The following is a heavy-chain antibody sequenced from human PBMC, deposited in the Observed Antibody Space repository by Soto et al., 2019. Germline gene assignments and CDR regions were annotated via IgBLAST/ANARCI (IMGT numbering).Heavy chain of an antibody. CDR1: GDTFNFYS. CDR2: VNPILSMS. D-gene: IGHD3-10*01. J-gene: IGHJ4*02. CDR3: ASSYGSGYRAFDY. V-gene: IGHV1-69*02. Sequence: QVQLVQSGAEVKRPGSSVKVSCKASGDTFNFYSINWVQQAPGVGLEWVGRVNPILSMSNYAQRFQGSVTMTADKSTSTTYMELRSLRSEDTAIYNCASSYGSGYRAFDYWGQGALVTVSS.